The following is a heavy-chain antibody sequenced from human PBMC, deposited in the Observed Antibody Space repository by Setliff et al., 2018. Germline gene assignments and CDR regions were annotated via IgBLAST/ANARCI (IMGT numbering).Heavy chain of an antibody. V-gene: IGHV3-11*01. CDR3: AKVNNRFWSGYYPYYYAMDV. Sequence: GGSLRLSCAASGFTFSDYYMSWVRQAPGKGLEWVSYISNSGGSTFYADSVKGRFTISRDNSKNTLYLQMNSLRAEDTAVYYCAKVNNRFWSGYYPYYYAMDVWGQGTTVTVSS. J-gene: IGHJ6*02. D-gene: IGHD3-3*01. CDR2: ISNSGGST. CDR1: GFTFSDYY.